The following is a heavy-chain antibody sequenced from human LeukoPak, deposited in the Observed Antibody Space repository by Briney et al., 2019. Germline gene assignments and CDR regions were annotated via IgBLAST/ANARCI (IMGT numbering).Heavy chain of an antibody. Sequence: GGSLRLSCAASGFTLSSYGMHWVRQAPGKGLEWVAVISYDGSNKYYADSVKGRFTISRDNSKNTLYLQMNSLRAEDTAVYYCASFTGTGGLFDYWGQGTLVTVSS. CDR2: ISYDGSNK. D-gene: IGHD4-17*01. CDR1: GFTLSSYG. V-gene: IGHV3-30*03. CDR3: ASFTGTGGLFDY. J-gene: IGHJ4*02.